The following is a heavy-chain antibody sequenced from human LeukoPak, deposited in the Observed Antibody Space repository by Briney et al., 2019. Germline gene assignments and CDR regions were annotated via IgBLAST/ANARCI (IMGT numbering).Heavy chain of an antibody. CDR1: GFTFTSYC. CDR3: ATIVVVSSSLEDY. Sequence: GGSLRLSCAAYGFTFTSYCMSWVRQAPGKGLEWVANIKQDGSEKYYVDSVKGRFTISRDNAKKSLYLQMNSLRAEDTAVYYCATIVVVSSSLEDYWGQGTLVTVSS. V-gene: IGHV3-7*03. CDR2: IKQDGSEK. J-gene: IGHJ4*02. D-gene: IGHD3-22*01.